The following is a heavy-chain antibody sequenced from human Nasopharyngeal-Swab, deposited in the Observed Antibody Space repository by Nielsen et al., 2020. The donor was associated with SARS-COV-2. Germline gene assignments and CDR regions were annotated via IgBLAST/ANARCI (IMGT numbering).Heavy chain of an antibody. CDR1: GFTFSSYA. CDR3: ARDSFGAVAGTARTIDY. CDR2: ISSSSSYI. Sequence: GESLKISCAASGFTFSSYAMSWVRQAPGKGLEWVPSISSSSSYIYYADSVKGRFTISRDNAKNSLYLQMNSLRAEDTAVYYCARDSFGAVAGTARTIDYWGQGTLVTVSS. J-gene: IGHJ4*02. V-gene: IGHV3-21*01. D-gene: IGHD6-19*01.